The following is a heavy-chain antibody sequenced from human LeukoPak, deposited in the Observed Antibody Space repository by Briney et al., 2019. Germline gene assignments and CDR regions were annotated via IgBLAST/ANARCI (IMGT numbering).Heavy chain of an antibody. J-gene: IGHJ4*02. D-gene: IGHD5-18*01. V-gene: IGHV3-11*06. CDR3: ARVEYSYGPNFDY. CDR1: GFTFSDSY. Sequence: GGSLRLSCAASGFTFSDSYMSWMRQAPGKGLEWVSYITSSSYTNYADSVKGRFTISRDSAKNSLFLQMKSLRAEDTAVYYCARVEYSYGPNFDYWGQGTLVTVSS. CDR2: ITSSSYT.